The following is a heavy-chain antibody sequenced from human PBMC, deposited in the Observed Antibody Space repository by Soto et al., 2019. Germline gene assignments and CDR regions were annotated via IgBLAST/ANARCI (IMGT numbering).Heavy chain of an antibody. D-gene: IGHD6-19*01. Sequence: GESLKISCAASGFTFSSYAMHWVRQAPGKGLEWVAVISYDGSNKYYADSVKGRFTISRDNSKNTLYLQMNSLRAEDTAVYYCARTPKSVRIALAGTGDYWGQGTLVTVSS. V-gene: IGHV3-30-3*01. CDR2: ISYDGSNK. CDR1: GFTFSSYA. J-gene: IGHJ4*02. CDR3: ARTPKSVRIALAGTGDY.